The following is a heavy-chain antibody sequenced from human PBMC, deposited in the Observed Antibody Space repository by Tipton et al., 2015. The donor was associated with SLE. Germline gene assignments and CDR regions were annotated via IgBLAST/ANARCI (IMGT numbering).Heavy chain of an antibody. J-gene: IGHJ3*02. Sequence: SLRLSCAATGLTLSSYSMNWVRQAPGKGLEWVSSITGSSGYIYYADSVKGRFTISRDNANNSLSLQMSSLRAEDTAVYYCARDGSFFGVVPLPFDIWGQGTMVTVSS. CDR1: GLTLSSYS. CDR3: ARDGSFFGVVPLPFDI. D-gene: IGHD3-3*01. CDR2: ITGSSGYI. V-gene: IGHV3-21*01.